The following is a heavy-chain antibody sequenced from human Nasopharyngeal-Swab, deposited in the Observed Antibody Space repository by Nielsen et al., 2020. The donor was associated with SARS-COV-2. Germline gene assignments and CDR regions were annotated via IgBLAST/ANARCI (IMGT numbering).Heavy chain of an antibody. J-gene: IGHJ6*03. Sequence: SETLSLTCTVSGGSISSGGYYWSWIRQHPGKGLEWIGYIYYSGSTYYNPSLKSRVTISVDTSKNQFSLKLSSVTAADTAVYYCARANGVRGVIVDYYYYMDVWGKETTVTVSS. V-gene: IGHV4-31*03. D-gene: IGHD3-10*01. CDR1: GGSISSGGYY. CDR2: IYYSGST. CDR3: ARANGVRGVIVDYYYYMDV.